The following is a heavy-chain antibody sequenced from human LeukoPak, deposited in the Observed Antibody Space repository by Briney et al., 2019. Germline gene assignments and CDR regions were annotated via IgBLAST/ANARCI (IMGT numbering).Heavy chain of an antibody. V-gene: IGHV4-59*01. CDR3: ARSPLYYYQSSGHYYFDY. CDR1: GGSISSYY. CDR2: IYYSGST. Sequence: SETLSLTCTVSGGSISSYYWSWIRQPPGKGLEWIGNIYYSGSTNYNPSLKSRVTISLDMSKNQFSLNLSSVPAADTAVFYCARSPLYYYQSSGHYYFDYWGQGTLVTVSS. J-gene: IGHJ4*02. D-gene: IGHD3-22*01.